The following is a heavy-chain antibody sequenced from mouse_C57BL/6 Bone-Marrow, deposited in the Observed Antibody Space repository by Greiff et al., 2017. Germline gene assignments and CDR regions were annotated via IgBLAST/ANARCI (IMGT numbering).Heavy chain of an antibody. CDR3: ASGYGSSYVWCAY. Sequence: EVKLMESGGDLVKPGGSLKLSCAASGFTFSSYGMSWVRQTPDKRLEWVATISSGGSYYYYPDSGKGRFTISRDNAKNTLYLQMCNLKSDDTAVYYCASGYGSSYVWCAYWGQGTLVTVSA. CDR1: GFTFSSYG. J-gene: IGHJ3*01. D-gene: IGHD1-1*01. V-gene: IGHV5-6*01. CDR2: ISSGGSYY.